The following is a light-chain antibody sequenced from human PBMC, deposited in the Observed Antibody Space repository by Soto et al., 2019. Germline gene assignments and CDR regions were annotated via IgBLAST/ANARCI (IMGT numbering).Light chain of an antibody. V-gene: IGKV3-15*01. CDR3: QPYNNWPLT. J-gene: IGKJ4*01. Sequence: ETVMTQSPATLSVSPGERATLSCWASQSVNSNLAWYQQKLGQAPRVLIYDTSTRATGVPTRFSGSRSGAEFTLAINSLQSEDFAVYYCQPYNNWPLTFGGGTKVDIK. CDR2: DTS. CDR1: QSVNSN.